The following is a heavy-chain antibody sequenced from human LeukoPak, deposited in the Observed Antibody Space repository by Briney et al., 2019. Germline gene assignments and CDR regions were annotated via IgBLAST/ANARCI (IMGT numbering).Heavy chain of an antibody. CDR3: ARHGSGSGWFYYYYMDV. CDR1: GYSISSGYY. J-gene: IGHJ6*03. Sequence: PSETLSLTCAVSGYSISSGYYWGRIRQPPGKGLEWIGSIYHSGSTYYNPSLKSRVTISVDTSKNQFSLKLSSVTAADTAVYYCARHGSGSGWFYYYYMDVWGKGTTVTVSS. V-gene: IGHV4-38-2*01. D-gene: IGHD6-19*01. CDR2: IYHSGST.